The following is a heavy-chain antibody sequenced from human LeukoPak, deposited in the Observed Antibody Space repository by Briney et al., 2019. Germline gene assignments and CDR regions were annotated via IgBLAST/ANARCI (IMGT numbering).Heavy chain of an antibody. CDR1: GFTFSSYA. CDR3: AKPGSSDIVVVPAAIPYYYYYYYMDV. Sequence: PGGSLRLSCAASGFTFSSYAMSWVRQAPGKGLEWASAISGSGGTTYYADSVKGRFTISRDNSKNTLYLQMNSLRAEDTAVYYSAKPGSSDIVVVPAAIPYYYYYYYMDVWGKGTTVTVSS. CDR2: ISGSGGTT. V-gene: IGHV3-23*01. J-gene: IGHJ6*03. D-gene: IGHD2-2*01.